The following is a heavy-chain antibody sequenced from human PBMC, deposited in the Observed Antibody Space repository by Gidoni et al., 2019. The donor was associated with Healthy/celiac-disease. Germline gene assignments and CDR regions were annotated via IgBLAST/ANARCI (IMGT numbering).Heavy chain of an antibody. J-gene: IGHJ4*02. CDR3: ARVGGSFIDY. CDR2: ISSSSSYI. V-gene: IGHV3-21*01. CDR1: GFTFSSYS. Sequence: EVQLVESGGGLVKTGGSLRLSCAASGFTFSSYSMNWVRQAPGKGLEWVSSISSSSSYIYYADSVKGRFTISRDNAKNSLYLQMNSLRAEDTAVYYCARVGGSFIDYWGQGTLVTVSS. D-gene: IGHD3-16*01.